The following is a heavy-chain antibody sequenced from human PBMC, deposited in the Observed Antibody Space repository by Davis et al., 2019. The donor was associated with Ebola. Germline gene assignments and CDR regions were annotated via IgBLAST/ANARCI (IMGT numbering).Heavy chain of an antibody. CDR3: ARGILVYAIPTYYYYMDV. CDR2: IYTSGST. J-gene: IGHJ6*03. CDR1: GGSISSYY. D-gene: IGHD2-8*01. Sequence: MPSETLSLTCTVSGGSISSYYWSWIRQPAGKGLEWIGRIYTSGSTNYNPSLKSQVTMSVDTSKNQFSLKLSSVTAADTAVYYCARGILVYAIPTYYYYMDVWGKGTTVTVSS. V-gene: IGHV4-4*07.